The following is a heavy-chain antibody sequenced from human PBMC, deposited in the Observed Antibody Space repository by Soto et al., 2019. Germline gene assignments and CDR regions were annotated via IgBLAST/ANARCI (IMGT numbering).Heavy chain of an antibody. CDR2: IYYSGST. Sequence: QVQLQESGPGLVKPSQTLSLTCTVSGGSISSGGYYWSWIRQHPGKGLEWIGYIYYSGSTYYNPSLKSRVTISVVTSKNQFSLKLSSVTAADTAVYSCASIVSSAHGEFSDWGQGTLVTVSS. J-gene: IGHJ4*02. D-gene: IGHD3-10*01. CDR1: GGSISSGGYY. CDR3: ASIVSSAHGEFSD. V-gene: IGHV4-31*03.